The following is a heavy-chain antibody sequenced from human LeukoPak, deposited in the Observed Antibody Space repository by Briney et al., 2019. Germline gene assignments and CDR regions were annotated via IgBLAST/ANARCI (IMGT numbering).Heavy chain of an antibody. CDR1: GGSISSYY. CDR3: ARGGYYGSGNDFRFDP. Sequence: SETLSLTCTVSGGSISSYYWSWIRQPPGKGLEWIGYIYYSGSTNYKPSLKSRVTISVDTPKNQFSLKLSSVTAADTAVYYCARGGYYGSGNDFRFDPWGQGTLVTVSS. J-gene: IGHJ5*02. CDR2: IYYSGST. D-gene: IGHD3-10*01. V-gene: IGHV4-59*01.